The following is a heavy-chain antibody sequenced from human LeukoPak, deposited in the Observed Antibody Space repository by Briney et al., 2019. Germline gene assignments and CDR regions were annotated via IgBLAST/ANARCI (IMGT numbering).Heavy chain of an antibody. CDR1: GGSISRYY. J-gene: IGHJ5*02. CDR2: VYYIGTA. CDR3: ARNTSSSPWFDP. V-gene: IGHV4-59*01. Sequence: SETLSLTCTVSGGSISRYYWSWIRQPPGKGLEWIGNVYYIGTASYNSSLKSRVTISVDTSKNQFSLEMTSVTAADTAVYYCARNTSSSPWFDPWGQGTLVTVSS. D-gene: IGHD6-6*01.